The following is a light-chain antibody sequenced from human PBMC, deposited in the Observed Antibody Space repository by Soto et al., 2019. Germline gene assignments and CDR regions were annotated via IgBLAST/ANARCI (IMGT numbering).Light chain of an antibody. Sequence: EIVLTQSPGTLSLSPGERATLSCRASQSVSSSHLAWYQQKPGQAPRLLIYDASSRATGIPDRFSGSGSGTDFTLTISRLEPEDFAVYSCQQYGSSPRTFGHWTKVAIK. CDR1: QSVSSSH. V-gene: IGKV3-20*01. CDR3: QQYGSSPRT. CDR2: DAS. J-gene: IGKJ1*01.